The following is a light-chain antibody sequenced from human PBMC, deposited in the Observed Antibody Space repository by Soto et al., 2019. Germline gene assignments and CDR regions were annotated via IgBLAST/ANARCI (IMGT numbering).Light chain of an antibody. CDR2: AAS. CDR3: QQSYSTPRT. CDR1: QSISSY. J-gene: IGKJ1*01. V-gene: IGKV1-39*01. Sequence: DIQMTQSPSSLSASVGDRVTITCRARQSISSYLTWYQQKPGKAPKLLIYAASSSQSGVPSRFSGSGSGTDFPRTIGRLHPEDFATYYCQQSYSTPRTFGQGTKVEIK.